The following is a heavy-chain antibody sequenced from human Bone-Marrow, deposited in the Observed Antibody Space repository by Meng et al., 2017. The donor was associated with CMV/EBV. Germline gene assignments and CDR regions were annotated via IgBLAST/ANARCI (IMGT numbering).Heavy chain of an antibody. D-gene: IGHD5-18*01. CDR3: ARDGIQLWPYYYYYYGMDV. V-gene: IGHV3-30*04. CDR2: ISYNSRIK. Sequence: GGSLRLSCAASGFSFSNSAMHWVRQAPGKGLEWVAIISYNSRIKNYAESVKGRFTISRDNAKNSLYLQMNSLRAEDTAVYYCARDGIQLWPYYYYYYGMDVWGQGTTVTVSS. CDR1: GFSFSNSA. J-gene: IGHJ6*02.